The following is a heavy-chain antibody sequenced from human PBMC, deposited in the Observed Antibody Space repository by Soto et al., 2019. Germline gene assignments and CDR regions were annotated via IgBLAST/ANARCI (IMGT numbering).Heavy chain of an antibody. J-gene: IGHJ3*01. CDR2: IIPMFGIP. CDR3: AREGTSGWLKGAYDV. V-gene: IGHV1-69*01. D-gene: IGHD6-19*01. Sequence: QVQLVQSGAEVKKPGSSVKVSCKASGGTLSKHAITWVRRAPGQGLEWLGGIIPMFGIPNYPQKFQGRVTISADDSTNTSHMELNSLTSEDTAIYYCAREGTSGWLKGAYDVWGQGTMVTVS. CDR1: GGTLSKHA.